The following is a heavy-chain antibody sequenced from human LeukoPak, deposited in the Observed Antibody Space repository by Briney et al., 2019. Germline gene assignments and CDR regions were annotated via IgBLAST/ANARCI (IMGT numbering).Heavy chain of an antibody. J-gene: IGHJ4*02. CDR1: GYTFTSYD. CDR3: ARVRPRLRDGYNRYYFDY. V-gene: IGHV1-8*01. D-gene: IGHD5-24*01. CDR2: MNPNSGNT. Sequence: ASVKVSCTASGYTFTSYDINWVRQATGQGLERMGWMNPNSGNTGYAQKFQGRVTMTRNTSISTAYMELSSLSSEDTAVYYCARVRPRLRDGYNRYYFDYWGQGTLVTVSS.